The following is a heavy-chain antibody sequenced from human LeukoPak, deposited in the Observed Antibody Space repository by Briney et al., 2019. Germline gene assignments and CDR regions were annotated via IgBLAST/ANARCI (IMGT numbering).Heavy chain of an antibody. CDR2: ISYDGSNK. D-gene: IGHD4-23*01. Sequence: GRSLRLSCAASGFTFSSYAMHWVRQAPGKGLEWVAVISYDGSNKYYADSVKGRFTISRDNSKNTLYLQMNSLRAEDTAVYYCARGLNMGRTPGGYWGQGTLVTVSS. CDR1: GFTFSSYA. J-gene: IGHJ4*02. CDR3: ARGLNMGRTPGGY. V-gene: IGHV3-30-3*01.